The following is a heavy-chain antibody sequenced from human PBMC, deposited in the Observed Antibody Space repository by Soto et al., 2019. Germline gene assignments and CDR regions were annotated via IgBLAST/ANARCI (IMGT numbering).Heavy chain of an antibody. J-gene: IGHJ4*02. Sequence: GGSLRLSCAASGFTFSDYYMSWIRQAPGKGLEWVSYISSSSSYTNYADSVKGRFTISRDNAKNSLYLQMNSLRAEDTAVYYCERTHNDHPALDYWGQGTLVTVSS. CDR2: ISSSSSYT. D-gene: IGHD2-15*01. CDR1: GFTFSDYY. CDR3: ERTHNDHPALDY. V-gene: IGHV3-11*06.